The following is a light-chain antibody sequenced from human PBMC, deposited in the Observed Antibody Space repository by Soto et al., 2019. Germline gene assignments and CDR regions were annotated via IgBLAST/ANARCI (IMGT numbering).Light chain of an antibody. CDR1: QTISNY. V-gene: IGKV1-39*01. Sequence: DIQMTQSPSSLSASVGDRFAITCRASQTISNYLNWYQKKPGKAHKLLIYAASTLQRGVPSRFSGSGSGTDFTLTIGSLQPEDSATYYCQQSYSPPPITFGQGTRLEI. CDR2: AAS. CDR3: QQSYSPPPIT. J-gene: IGKJ5*01.